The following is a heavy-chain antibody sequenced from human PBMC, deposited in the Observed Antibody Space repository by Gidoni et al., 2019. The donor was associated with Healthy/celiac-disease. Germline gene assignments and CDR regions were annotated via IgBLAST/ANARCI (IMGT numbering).Heavy chain of an antibody. D-gene: IGHD5-18*01. V-gene: IGHV3-21*01. CDR1: GFTFSSHS. CDR3: ARDPSGGVGYSYGYPNRALDY. CDR2: ISSSSSYI. J-gene: IGHJ4*02. Sequence: EVQLVESGGGLVKPGGSLRLSCSASGFTFSSHSMNWVRQAAGKGLEWVSSISSSSSYIYYADSVKGRFTISRDNAKNSLYLQMNSLRAEDTAVYYCARDPSGGVGYSYGYPNRALDYWGQGTLVTVSS.